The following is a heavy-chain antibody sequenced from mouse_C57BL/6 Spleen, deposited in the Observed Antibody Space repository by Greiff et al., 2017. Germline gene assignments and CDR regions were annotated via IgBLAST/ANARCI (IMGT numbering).Heavy chain of an antibody. D-gene: IGHD1-1*01. J-gene: IGHJ3*01. CDR1: GYTFTSYW. Sequence: VKLQQPGAELVKPGASVKLSCKASGYTFTSYWMQWVKQRPGQGLEWIGEIDPSDSYTNYNQKFKGKATLTVDTSSSTAYMQLSSLTSEDSAVYYCARPLYYGSSPFAYWGQGTLVTVSA. V-gene: IGHV1-50*01. CDR3: ARPLYYGSSPFAY. CDR2: IDPSDSYT.